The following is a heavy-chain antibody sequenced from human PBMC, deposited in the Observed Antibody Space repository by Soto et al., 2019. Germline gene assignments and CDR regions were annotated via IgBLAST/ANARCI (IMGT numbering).Heavy chain of an antibody. V-gene: IGHV4-30-4*01. CDR1: GGSISSGDYY. CDR2: ISYSGST. Sequence: QVQLQESGPGLVKPSQTLSLTCTVSGGSISSGDYYWSWIRQPPGKGLEWIGYISYSGSTYYNPSLKSRVTISEDTSKNQFSLKLSSVTAADTAVYYCARASPLDFWSGYQLGYGMDVWGQGTTVTVSS. D-gene: IGHD3-3*01. J-gene: IGHJ6*02. CDR3: ARASPLDFWSGYQLGYGMDV.